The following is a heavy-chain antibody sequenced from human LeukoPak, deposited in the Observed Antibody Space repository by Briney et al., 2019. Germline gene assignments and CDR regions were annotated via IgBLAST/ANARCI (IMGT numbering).Heavy chain of an antibody. J-gene: IGHJ4*02. CDR2: IYHGVRT. D-gene: IGHD1-26*01. Sequence: PSETLSLTCTVSGVSISSGDYYWSWIRQPPGKGLEWIGYIYHGVRTYYAPSLNSRVSISVDRSKNQFSLNLSSVTAADTAVYYCATTSGRYLAFDYWGQGTLVIVSS. CDR1: GVSISSGDYY. V-gene: IGHV4-30-2*01. CDR3: ATTSGRYLAFDY.